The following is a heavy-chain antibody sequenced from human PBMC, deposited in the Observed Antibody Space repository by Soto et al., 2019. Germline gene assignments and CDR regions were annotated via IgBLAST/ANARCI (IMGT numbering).Heavy chain of an antibody. CDR2: ISSSGSTI. J-gene: IGHJ6*03. V-gene: IGHV3-11*01. CDR3: ARDLKAGSNLYYYYYMDV. CDR1: GFTFSDYY. Sequence: GGSLRLSCAASGFTFSDYYMSWIRQAPGKGLEWVSYISSSGSTIYYADSVKGRFTISRDNAKNSLYLQMNSLRAEDTVVYYCARDLKAGSNLYYYYYMDVWGKGTTVTVSS. D-gene: IGHD4-4*01.